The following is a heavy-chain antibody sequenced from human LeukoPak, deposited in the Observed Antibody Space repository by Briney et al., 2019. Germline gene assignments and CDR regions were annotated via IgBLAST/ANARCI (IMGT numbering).Heavy chain of an antibody. CDR3: AKELITYYDFWSGYYVPNYFDY. V-gene: IGHV3-23*01. CDR2: ITSDSRGI. J-gene: IGHJ4*02. CDR1: GFTFSSYS. Sequence: GGSLRLSCAASGFTFSSYSMNWVRQAPGKGLEWVSGITSDSRGIYYADSVKGRFTISRDNSKNTLYLQMNSLRAEDTAVYYCAKELITYYDFWSGYYVPNYFDYWGQGALVTVSS. D-gene: IGHD3-3*01.